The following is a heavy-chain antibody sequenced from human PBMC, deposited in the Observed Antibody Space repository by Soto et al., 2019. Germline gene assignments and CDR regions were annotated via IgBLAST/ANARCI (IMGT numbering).Heavy chain of an antibody. CDR2: IKSRTNGGTT. Sequence: PVGSLRLSCAASGFTFSNAWMSWVRQAPGKGLEWVGRIKSRTNGGTTDYATPVKGRFTISRDDSKNTLFPQMNSLKTEDTAVYYCTTDDPINKNWGQGTLVTVSS. CDR3: TTDDPINKN. CDR1: GFTFSNAW. V-gene: IGHV3-15*01. J-gene: IGHJ4*02.